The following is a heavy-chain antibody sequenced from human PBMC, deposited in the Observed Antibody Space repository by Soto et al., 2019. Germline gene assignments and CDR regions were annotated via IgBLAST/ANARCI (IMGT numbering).Heavy chain of an antibody. CDR2: ISANIIST. D-gene: IGHD2-15*01. V-gene: IGHV3-23*01. CDR1: GFNFNSHA. Sequence: EVQLLESGGGLVQPGGSLRLSCAASGFNFNSHAMTWVRQASGKGLEWVSTISANIISTYYADSVKGRFTISRDNSKNTLYLQMSSLRVEDTAVYHCARVDTPTVRVGMDVWGQGTTVTVSS. J-gene: IGHJ6*02. CDR3: ARVDTPTVRVGMDV.